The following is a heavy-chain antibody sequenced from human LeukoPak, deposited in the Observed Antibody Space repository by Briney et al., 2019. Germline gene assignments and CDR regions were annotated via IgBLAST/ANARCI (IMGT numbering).Heavy chain of an antibody. D-gene: IGHD3-16*01. CDR3: AKVSTRDYDY. Sequence: GGSLRLSCAASGFTFSSYAMSWVRQAPGKGLEWVSAISGGGDNTYYADSVKGRFTISRDNSKSTLYLQMNSLRAEDTAVYYCAKVSTRDYDYWGQGTLVTVSS. CDR2: ISGGGDNT. V-gene: IGHV3-23*01. CDR1: GFTFSSYA. J-gene: IGHJ4*02.